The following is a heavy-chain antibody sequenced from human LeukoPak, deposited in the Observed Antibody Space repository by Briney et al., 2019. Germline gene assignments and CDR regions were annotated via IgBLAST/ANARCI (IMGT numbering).Heavy chain of an antibody. CDR1: GYTFTDCY. CDR3: ARANFLYCSSSTCLFDY. D-gene: IGHD2-2*01. Sequence: ASVKVSCKASGYTFTDCYMHWVRQAPGQGFEWMGWINPNDGDTNYAQKFQGRVTMTRDSSISTAHMEVSRLRSDDTAVYYCARANFLYCSSSTCLFDYWGQGTLVTVSS. J-gene: IGHJ4*02. CDR2: INPNDGDT. V-gene: IGHV1-2*02.